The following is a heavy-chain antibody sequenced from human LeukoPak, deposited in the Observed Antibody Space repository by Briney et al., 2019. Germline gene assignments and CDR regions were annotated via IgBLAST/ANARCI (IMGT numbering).Heavy chain of an antibody. V-gene: IGHV3-23*01. CDR3: ATLSEKKWALPQNDFDI. J-gene: IGHJ3*02. CDR2: ISGSGGST. CDR1: GFTFSSYA. Sequence: GGSLRLSCAASGFTFSSYAMSWVRQAPGKGLEWVSGISGSGGSTYYADSVKGRFTISRDNSKNTLYLQMNSLRAEDTAVYYCATLSEKKWALPQNDFDIWGQGTMVTVSS. D-gene: IGHD1-26*01.